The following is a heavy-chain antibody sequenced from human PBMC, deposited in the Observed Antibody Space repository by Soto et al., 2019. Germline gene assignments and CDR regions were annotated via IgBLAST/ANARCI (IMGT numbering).Heavy chain of an antibody. CDR2: IKEDGIQK. V-gene: IGHV3-7*01. Sequence: EVQLVESGGGLVQPGGSLRLPCEASGFTFTSYTMIWVRQSPGEGLEWLANIKEDGIQKNYVDSVKGRFTISRDNAKKSLYLQMNSLRVDDTAVYYCAREVWGPVDWGQGTLVTVSS. CDR1: GFTFTSYT. D-gene: IGHD7-27*01. J-gene: IGHJ4*02. CDR3: AREVWGPVD.